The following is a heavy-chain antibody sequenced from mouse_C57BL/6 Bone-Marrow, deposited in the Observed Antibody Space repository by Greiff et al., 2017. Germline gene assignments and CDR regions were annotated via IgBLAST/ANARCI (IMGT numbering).Heavy chain of an antibody. CDR1: GYTFTDYN. D-gene: IGHD4-1*01. Sequence: VQLKQSGPELVKPGASVKMSCKASGYTFTDYNMHWVKQSHGKSLEWIGYINPNNGGTSYNQKFKGKATLTVNKSSSTAYMELRSLTSEDSAVYYCARWGTGTAWFAYWGQGTLVTVSA. V-gene: IGHV1-22*01. CDR2: INPNNGGT. J-gene: IGHJ3*01. CDR3: ARWGTGTAWFAY.